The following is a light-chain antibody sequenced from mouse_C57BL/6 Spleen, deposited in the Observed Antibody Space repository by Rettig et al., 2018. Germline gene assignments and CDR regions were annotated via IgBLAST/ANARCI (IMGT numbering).Light chain of an antibody. Sequence: DIVMTQSHKFMSTSVGDRVSITCKASQDVGTAVAWFQQKPGQSPKLLIYWASTRHTGVPDRFTGSGSGTDFTLTISNVQSEDLADYFCQQYSSSPLTFGAGTKLELK. J-gene: IGKJ5*01. CDR2: WAS. V-gene: IGKV6-23*01. CDR3: QQYSSSPLT. CDR1: QDVGTA.